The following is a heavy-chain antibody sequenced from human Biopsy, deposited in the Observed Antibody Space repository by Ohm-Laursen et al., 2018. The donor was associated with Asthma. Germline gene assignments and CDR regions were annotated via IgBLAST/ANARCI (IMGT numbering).Heavy chain of an antibody. Sequence: SLRLSCAASGFSFSEFVMHWVRQAPGKGLEWVAVISYDGSTKYYADSVKGRFTISRDNAKNSLYLQMNSLGAADTAVYYCARGSSSRLSQWELLVSGGKRAHSYYGMDVWGQGTTVTVSS. CDR3: ARGSSSRLSQWELLVSGGKRAHSYYGMDV. CDR2: ISYDGSTK. D-gene: IGHD1-26*01. J-gene: IGHJ6*02. V-gene: IGHV3-30*03. CDR1: GFSFSEFV.